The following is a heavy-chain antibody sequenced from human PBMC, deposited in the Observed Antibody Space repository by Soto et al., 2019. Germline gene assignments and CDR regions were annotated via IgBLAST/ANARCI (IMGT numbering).Heavy chain of an antibody. CDR2: ISGNGGGA. J-gene: IGHJ4*02. V-gene: IGHV3-23*01. CDR3: AKRGCSSDSALRNFDY. D-gene: IGHD6-19*01. CDR1: GFTFSNCA. Sequence: GGSLRLSCAASGFTFSNCAMSWVRQAPGKGLEWVSTISGNGGGAYYADSVKGRFTISRDNSKNTLYLRMNSLRAEDTAVYYCAKRGCSSDSALRNFDYWGQGPMVTVSS.